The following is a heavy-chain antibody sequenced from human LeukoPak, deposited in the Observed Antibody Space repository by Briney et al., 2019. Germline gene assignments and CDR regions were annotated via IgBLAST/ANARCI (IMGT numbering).Heavy chain of an antibody. D-gene: IGHD5-24*01. J-gene: IGHJ4*02. Sequence: GGSLRLSCAASGFTFTNYWMHWVRQAPGKGLVWVSRVLSDGSRISYADSVKGRFIISRDNSKNTVYLQMNSLSAEDAAVYYCVKDDGWVQYANWGQGTLVTVSS. CDR1: GFTFTNYW. CDR3: VKDDGWVQYAN. V-gene: IGHV3-74*01. CDR2: VLSDGSRI.